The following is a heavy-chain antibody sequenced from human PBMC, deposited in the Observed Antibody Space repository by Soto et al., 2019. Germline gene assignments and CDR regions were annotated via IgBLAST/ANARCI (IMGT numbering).Heavy chain of an antibody. Sequence: EVKLVESGGGLVLSGGSLRLSCATSGFTFSDEWMHWVRQGPGKGLVWVSRINKDGSYKNYADFVEGRFTISRDDARSEVYLQMDRLRAEDTAVYYCARGGLEPFDYLGQGVLVTVSS. CDR2: INKDGSYK. D-gene: IGHD1-1*01. V-gene: IGHV3-74*01. J-gene: IGHJ4*02. CDR1: GFTFSDEW. CDR3: ARGGLEPFDY.